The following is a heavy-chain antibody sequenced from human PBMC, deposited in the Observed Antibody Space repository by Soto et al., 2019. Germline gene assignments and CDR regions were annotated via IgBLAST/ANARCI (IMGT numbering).Heavy chain of an antibody. CDR3: ARGVSSGYYQRRYYYYGMDV. V-gene: IGHV4-31*03. CDR1: GGSISSGGYY. D-gene: IGHD3-22*01. J-gene: IGHJ6*02. Sequence: QVQLQESGPGLVKPSQTLSLTCTVSGGSISSGGYYWSWIRQHPGKGLEWIGYIYYSGSTYYNPSLKSRVTISVDTSKNQFSLKLSSVTAADTAVYYCARGVSSGYYQRRYYYYGMDVWGQGTTVTVSS. CDR2: IYYSGST.